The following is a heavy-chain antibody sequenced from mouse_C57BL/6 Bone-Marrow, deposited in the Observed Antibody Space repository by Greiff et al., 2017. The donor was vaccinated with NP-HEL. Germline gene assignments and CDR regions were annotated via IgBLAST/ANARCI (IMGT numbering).Heavy chain of an antibody. D-gene: IGHD2-3*01. V-gene: IGHV1-62-2*01. CDR1: GYTFTEYT. Sequence: QVQLKESGAELVKPGASVKLSCKASGYTFTEYTIHWVKQRSGQGLEWIGWFYPGSGSIKYNEKFKDKATLTADKSSSTVYMELSRLTSEDSAVYFCARHEEGPDGYYYFDYWGQGTTLTVSS. CDR2: FYPGSGSI. CDR3: ARHEEGPDGYYYFDY. J-gene: IGHJ2*01.